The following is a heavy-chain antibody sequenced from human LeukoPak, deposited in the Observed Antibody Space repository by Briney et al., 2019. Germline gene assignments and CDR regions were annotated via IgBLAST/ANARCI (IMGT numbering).Heavy chain of an antibody. CDR3: ARAYCGGDCHQGPDY. V-gene: IGHV1-18*01. Sequence: ASVKVSCKTSGYTFNTYGITWVRHAPGQGLEWMGWISPYNGNTSYAQKYQAGVTMTTDTSTSTAYMELRSLRADDTAVYFCARAYCGGDCHQGPDYGGERTLVIVSS. CDR2: ISPYNGNT. J-gene: IGHJ4*02. CDR1: GYTFNTYG. D-gene: IGHD2-21*02.